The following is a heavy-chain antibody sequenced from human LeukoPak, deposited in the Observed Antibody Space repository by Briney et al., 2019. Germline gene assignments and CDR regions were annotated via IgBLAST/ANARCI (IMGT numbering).Heavy chain of an antibody. CDR2: IYYSGST. CDR1: GGSISSYY. V-gene: IGHV4-59*01. J-gene: IGHJ3*02. D-gene: IGHD6-13*01. Sequence: SETLSLTCTVSGGSISSYYWSWIRQPPGKGLEWIGYIYYSGSTNYNPSLKGRVTISVDTSKNQFSLKLSSVTAADTAVYYCARGRIAAADIWGQGTMVTVSS. CDR3: ARGRIAAADI.